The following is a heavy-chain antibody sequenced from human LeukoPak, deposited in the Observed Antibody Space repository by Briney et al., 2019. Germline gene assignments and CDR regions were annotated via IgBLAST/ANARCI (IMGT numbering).Heavy chain of an antibody. J-gene: IGHJ4*02. CDR3: ERGGPEVPGAMGGFDY. CDR1: SFSISSGYY. D-gene: IGHD2-2*01. CDR2: IFRSGST. Sequence: SETLSLTCAVSSFSISSGYYWGWIRQPPGKGLEWIGKIFRSGSTYHNPSLKSRVTILVDTSKNQFSLKLTSVTAADTAVDYCERGGPEVPGAMGGFDYWGQGTLVTVSS. V-gene: IGHV4-38-2*01.